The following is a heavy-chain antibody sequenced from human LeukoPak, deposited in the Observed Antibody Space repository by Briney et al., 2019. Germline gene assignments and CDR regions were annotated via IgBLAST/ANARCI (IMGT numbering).Heavy chain of an antibody. CDR3: ARHLYYDMHGGGNWFDP. CDR1: GGSFSGYY. CDR2: INHSGST. Sequence: PSETLSLTCAVYGGSFSGYYWSWIRQPPGKGLEWIGEINHSGSTNYNPSLKSRVTISVDTSKNQFSLKLSSVTAADTAVYYCARHLYYDMHGGGNWFDPWGQGTLVTVSS. V-gene: IGHV4-34*01. J-gene: IGHJ5*02. D-gene: IGHD3-22*01.